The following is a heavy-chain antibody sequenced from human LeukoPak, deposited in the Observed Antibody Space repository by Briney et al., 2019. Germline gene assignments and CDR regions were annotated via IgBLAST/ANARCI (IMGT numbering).Heavy chain of an antibody. D-gene: IGHD2-15*01. J-gene: IGHJ5*02. V-gene: IGHV1-69*05. Sequence: ASVKVSCKASGGTFSSYAISWVRQAPGQGLEWMGGIIPIFGTANYAQKFQGRVTITTDESTSTAYMELSSLRSEDTAVYYCARDRGGWYGPWGQGTLVTVSS. CDR1: GGTFSSYA. CDR2: IIPIFGTA. CDR3: ARDRGGWYGP.